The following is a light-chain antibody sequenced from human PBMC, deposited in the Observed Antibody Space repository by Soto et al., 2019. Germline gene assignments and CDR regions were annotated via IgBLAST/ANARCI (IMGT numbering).Light chain of an antibody. CDR1: SSNIGGNS. CDR3: GSKAGSNKHVV. V-gene: IGLV2-8*01. Sequence: QSVLTQPPSVSAAPGQKVIISCSGSSSNIGGNSVSWYQQLPGTAPKLLISEVTKRPSGVPDRFSGSKSGNTASLTVSGLQAEDEADYYCGSKAGSNKHVVFGGGTQLTVL. J-gene: IGLJ2*01. CDR2: EVT.